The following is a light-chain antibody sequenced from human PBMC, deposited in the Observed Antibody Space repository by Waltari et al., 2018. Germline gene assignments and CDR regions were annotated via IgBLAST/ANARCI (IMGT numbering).Light chain of an antibody. CDR1: QSIVVW. CDR2: KAS. Sequence: DIQMTKSPSTLSASVGDRVTITCRASQSIVVWLAWCQQKPGKAPRLLIYKASYLESGVPSRFSGSASGTAFTLTISSLQADDFATYYCLQYNSYPWTFGQGTTLEIK. V-gene: IGKV1-5*03. CDR3: LQYNSYPWT. J-gene: IGKJ1*01.